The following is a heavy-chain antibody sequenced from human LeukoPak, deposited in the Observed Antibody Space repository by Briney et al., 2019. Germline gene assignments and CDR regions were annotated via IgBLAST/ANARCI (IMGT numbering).Heavy chain of an antibody. Sequence: GSLRLSCAASGFTFSNYWMHWVRQAPGKGLVWVSRINMDVSSTNYADSVKGRFTISRDNAKSTLYLQLNSLRGEDTAVYYCVIRGDNYAYDNWGQGTLVTVSS. CDR3: VIRGDNYAYDN. D-gene: IGHD5-18*01. J-gene: IGHJ4*02. CDR2: INMDVSST. CDR1: GFTFSNYW. V-gene: IGHV3-74*01.